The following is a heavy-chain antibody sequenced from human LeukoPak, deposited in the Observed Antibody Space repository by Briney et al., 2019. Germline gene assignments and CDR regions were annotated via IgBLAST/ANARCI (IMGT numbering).Heavy chain of an antibody. CDR1: GFTFSDAW. J-gene: IGHJ3*02. D-gene: IGHD3-22*01. Sequence: GGCLRLSCAASGFTFSDAWMIWVRQAPGKGLEWVGRIKSRADGGTPHYAAPVTGRFTISRDDSNGTPFLQMNSLTTEDTAVYYCATQGLLDAFDIWGQGTMVIVSS. V-gene: IGHV3-15*01. CDR3: ATQGLLDAFDI. CDR2: IKSRADGGTP.